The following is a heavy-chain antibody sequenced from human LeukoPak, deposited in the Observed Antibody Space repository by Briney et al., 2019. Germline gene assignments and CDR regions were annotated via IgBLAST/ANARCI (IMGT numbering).Heavy chain of an antibody. J-gene: IGHJ4*02. CDR3: VRSGSYVKEGFDY. D-gene: IGHD1-26*01. Sequence: SATLSLTCTVSGYPISSGYYWGWIRQSPGKGLEWIGSIYHSGITYHIPSLKSRVTLSIDTSKNQCSLQLTSVTAADTALYYCVRSGSYVKEGFDYWGQGTLVTVSS. CDR1: GYPISSGYY. V-gene: IGHV4-38-2*02. CDR2: IYHSGIT.